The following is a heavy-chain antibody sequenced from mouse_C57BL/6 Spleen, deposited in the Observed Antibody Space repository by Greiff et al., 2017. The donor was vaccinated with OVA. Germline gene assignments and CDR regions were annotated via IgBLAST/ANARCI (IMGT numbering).Heavy chain of an antibody. D-gene: IGHD4-1*01. V-gene: IGHV1-69*01. J-gene: IGHJ2*01. CDR1: GYTFTSYW. CDR2: IDPSDSYT. Sequence: QVQLQQPGAELVMPGASVKLSCKASGYTFTSYWMHWVKQRPGQGLEWIGEIDPSDSYTNYNQKFKGKSTLTVDKSSSTAYMQLSSLTSEDSAVYYCARYETGTFFDYWGQGTTLTVSS. CDR3: ARYETGTFFDY.